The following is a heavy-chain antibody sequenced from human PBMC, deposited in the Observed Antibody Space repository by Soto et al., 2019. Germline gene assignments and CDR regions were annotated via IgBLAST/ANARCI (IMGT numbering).Heavy chain of an antibody. J-gene: IGHJ6*02. Sequence: SETLSLTCAVYGGSFSGYYWSWIRQPPGKGLEWIGEINHSGSTNYNPSLKSRVTISVDTSKNQFSLKLSSVTAADTAVYYCARGPHYYYYGMDVWGQGTTVTVSS. CDR2: INHSGST. V-gene: IGHV4-34*01. CDR1: GGSFSGYY. CDR3: ARGPHYYYYGMDV.